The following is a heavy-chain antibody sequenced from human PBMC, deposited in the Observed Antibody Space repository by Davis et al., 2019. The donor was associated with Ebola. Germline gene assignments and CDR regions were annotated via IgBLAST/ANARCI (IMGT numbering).Heavy chain of an antibody. J-gene: IGHJ4*02. CDR1: RYTFTSHY. CDR2: MNPSGGST. V-gene: IGHV1-46*01. Sequence: AASVTVSRKASRYTFTSHYMHRVRQAPGQGLEWMGIMNPSGGSTSYAQKFQGRVTMTTDTSTSTAYMELRSLRSDDTAVYYCARDRGYSSGWYSDYWGQGTLVTVSS. D-gene: IGHD6-19*01. CDR3: ARDRGYSSGWYSDY.